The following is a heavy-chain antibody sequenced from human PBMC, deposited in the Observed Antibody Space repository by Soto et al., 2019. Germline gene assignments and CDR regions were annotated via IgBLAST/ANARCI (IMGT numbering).Heavy chain of an antibody. J-gene: IGHJ4*02. V-gene: IGHV4-34*01. CDR2: INHSGST. Sequence: QVQLQQWGAGLLKPSETLSLTCAVYGGSFSGYYWSWIRQPPGKGLEWIGEINHSGSTNYNPSLKSRVTRAVDTSKKQFSLKLSSVTAADTALYYCARGVGIIVGATASFDYWGQGTLVTVSS. CDR1: GGSFSGYY. D-gene: IGHD1-26*01. CDR3: ARGVGIIVGATASFDY.